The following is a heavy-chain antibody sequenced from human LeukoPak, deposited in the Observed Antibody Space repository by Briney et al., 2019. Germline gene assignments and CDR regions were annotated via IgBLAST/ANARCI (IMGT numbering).Heavy chain of an antibody. CDR2: ISYDGSNK. D-gene: IGHD3-22*01. Sequence: GGSLRLSCAASGFTFSSYAMHWVRQAPGKGLEWVAVISYDGSNKYYADSVKGRFTISRDTAKDSLFLQMSSLRAEDTAVYYCARHSSDSSGYSNWWFDLWGRGTLVTVSS. J-gene: IGHJ2*01. CDR3: ARHSSDSSGYSNWWFDL. V-gene: IGHV3-30-3*01. CDR1: GFTFSSYA.